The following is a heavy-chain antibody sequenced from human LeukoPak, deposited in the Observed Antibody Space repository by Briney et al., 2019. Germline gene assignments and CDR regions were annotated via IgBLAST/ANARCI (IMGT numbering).Heavy chain of an antibody. V-gene: IGHV3-48*03. D-gene: IGHD2-2*01. J-gene: IGHJ4*02. CDR1: GFSFSSYE. Sequence: GGSLRLSCAAYGFSFSSYEMNWVRQAPGKGLEWVSSISRGGSAIYYADSVKGRFTTSRDNAKNSLYLQMNSLRAEDTAVYYCARVRNIVVVPAAIEDWEYFDYWGQGTLVTVSS. CDR2: ISRGGSAI. CDR3: ARVRNIVVVPAAIEDWEYFDY.